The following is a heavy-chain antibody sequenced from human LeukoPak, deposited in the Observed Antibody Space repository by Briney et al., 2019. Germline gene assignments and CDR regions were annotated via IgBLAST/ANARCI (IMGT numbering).Heavy chain of an antibody. Sequence: ASVKVSCKASGYTFTSYYIHWVRQAPGQGLEWMGWLSPYNGDTNYAQKLQDRVTMTTDTSTSTAYMELTSLRSDDSAVYYCARGGSGWSSDFWGQGTLVTVSS. D-gene: IGHD6-19*01. CDR2: LSPYNGDT. CDR1: GYTFTSYY. CDR3: ARGGSGWSSDF. J-gene: IGHJ4*02. V-gene: IGHV1-18*04.